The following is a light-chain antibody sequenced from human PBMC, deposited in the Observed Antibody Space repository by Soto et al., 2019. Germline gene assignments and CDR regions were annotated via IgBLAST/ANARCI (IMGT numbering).Light chain of an antibody. Sequence: QSVLTQPASVSGSPGQSITISCTGTSRDVCGYNYVSWYQQHPGKAPKLMIYEVSTRPSGVSNRFSGSKYGNTASLTISGLQAEDESDYYCSSYTSSSTVVFGGGTKVTVL. CDR2: EVS. V-gene: IGLV2-14*01. CDR3: SSYTSSSTVV. J-gene: IGLJ2*01. CDR1: SRDVCGYNY.